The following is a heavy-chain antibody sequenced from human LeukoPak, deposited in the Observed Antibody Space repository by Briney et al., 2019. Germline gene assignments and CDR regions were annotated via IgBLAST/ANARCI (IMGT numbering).Heavy chain of an antibody. Sequence: GGSLRLSCAVSGFTVSSKYMSWVRQAPGKGLEWVSVIYDDSSTFYAGSVKGRFSISRDNSKNTLYLQMNSLRAEDTGVYYCARVQDSGLFRWFWGQGTLVTVSS. CDR1: GFTVSSKY. CDR3: ARVQDSGLFRWF. V-gene: IGHV3-66*01. D-gene: IGHD1-26*01. J-gene: IGHJ4*02. CDR2: IYDDSST.